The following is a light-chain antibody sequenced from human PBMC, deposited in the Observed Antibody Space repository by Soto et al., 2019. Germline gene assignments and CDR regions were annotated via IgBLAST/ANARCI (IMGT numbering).Light chain of an antibody. CDR2: RNT. CDR1: SSNIGAGYG. Sequence: QAVVTQPPSVSGAPGQRVTISCTGSSSNIGAGYGVHWYQQIPGTAPKLLIYRNTDRPSGVPDRFSGSKSGTSASLAITGLQAEDEADYYCLSYDSSLSGVVFGGGTKLTVL. V-gene: IGLV1-40*01. J-gene: IGLJ2*01. CDR3: LSYDSSLSGVV.